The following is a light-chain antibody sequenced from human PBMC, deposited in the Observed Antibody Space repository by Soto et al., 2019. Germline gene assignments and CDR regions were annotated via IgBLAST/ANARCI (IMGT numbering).Light chain of an antibody. CDR2: DVS. CDR3: CSYGGSPRYV. V-gene: IGLV2-11*01. J-gene: IGLJ1*01. CDR1: SSDVGGYND. Sequence: QSALTQPRSVSGSPGQSVTISCTGTSSDVGGYNDVSWYQQHPGKAPKVMSYDVSERPSGCADRFSGSKSGNPASLTISGRQAEDEANYYCCSYGGSPRYVLGTGTKVTVL.